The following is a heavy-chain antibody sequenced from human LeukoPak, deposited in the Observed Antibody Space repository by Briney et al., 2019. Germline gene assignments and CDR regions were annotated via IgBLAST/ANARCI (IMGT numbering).Heavy chain of an antibody. CDR3: AKVGGYCSSTSCSDY. D-gene: IGHD2-2*01. CDR1: GFTFSSYA. Sequence: GSLRLSCAASGFTFSSYAMSWVRQAPGKGLEWVSAISGSGGSTYYADSVKGRFTISRDNSKNTLYLQMNSLRAEDTAVYYCAKVGGYCSSTSCSDYWGQGTLVTVSS. V-gene: IGHV3-23*01. J-gene: IGHJ4*02. CDR2: ISGSGGST.